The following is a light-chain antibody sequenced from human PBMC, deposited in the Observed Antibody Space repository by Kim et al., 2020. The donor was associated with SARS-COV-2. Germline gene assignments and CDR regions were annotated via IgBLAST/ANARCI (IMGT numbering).Light chain of an antibody. CDR2: DVS. Sequence: QSALTQPRSVSGSPGQSVTISCTGTSSDVGGYNYVSWYQQHPGKAPKLMIYDVSKRPSGVSNHFSGSKSGNTASLTISGLQAEDEADYYCSSYTSSSTNYVFGTGTKVTVL. J-gene: IGLJ1*01. V-gene: IGLV2-14*01. CDR1: SSDVGGYNY. CDR3: SSYTSSSTNYV.